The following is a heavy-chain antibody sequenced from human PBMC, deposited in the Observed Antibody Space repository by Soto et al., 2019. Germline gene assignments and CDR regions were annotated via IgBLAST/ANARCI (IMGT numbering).Heavy chain of an antibody. CDR2: ITGNGGGT. V-gene: IGHV3-23*01. CDR3: AKEMVASTVADFFDY. CDR1: GFTFTNYA. D-gene: IGHD6-19*01. Sequence: EVQLLESGGGLVQPGGSLRLSCTASGFTFTNYAMTWVRQAPGKWLEWVSTITGNGGGTYYADSVKGRFTISRDNSKNTLYLQMPNLRADDTAVYYCAKEMVASTVADFFDYWGQGTLVTVSS. J-gene: IGHJ4*02.